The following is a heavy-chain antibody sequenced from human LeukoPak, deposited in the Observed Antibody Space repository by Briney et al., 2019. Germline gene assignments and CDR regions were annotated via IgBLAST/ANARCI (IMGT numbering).Heavy chain of an antibody. D-gene: IGHD3-22*01. J-gene: IGHJ5*02. CDR3: ARGGESSGYLEDWFDP. Sequence: GGSLRLSCAASGFTFGSYAMHWVRQAPGKGLEWVAVISYDGSNKYYADSVKGRFTISRDNSKNTLYLQMNSLRAEDTAVYYCARGGESSGYLEDWFDPWGQGTLVTVSS. CDR1: GFTFGSYA. V-gene: IGHV3-30-3*01. CDR2: ISYDGSNK.